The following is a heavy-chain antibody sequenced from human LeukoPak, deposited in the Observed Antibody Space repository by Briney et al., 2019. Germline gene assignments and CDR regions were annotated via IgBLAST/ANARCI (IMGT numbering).Heavy chain of an antibody. CDR1: GGSISSHY. V-gene: IGHV4-59*11. CDR2: IYYSGST. J-gene: IGHJ4*02. Sequence: NPSETLSLTCTVSGGSISSHYWSWIRQPPGKGLEWIGYIYYSGSTNYNPSLKSRVTISVDTSKNQFSLKLSSVTAADTAVYYCARYSGYDYRRRYFDYWGQGTLVTVSS. CDR3: ARYSGYDYRRRYFDY. D-gene: IGHD5-12*01.